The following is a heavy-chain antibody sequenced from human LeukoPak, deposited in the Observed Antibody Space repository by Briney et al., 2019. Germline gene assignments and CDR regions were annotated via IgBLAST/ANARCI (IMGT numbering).Heavy chain of an antibody. CDR3: ARVGAWIQFDP. CDR1: GGTFSSYA. J-gene: IGHJ5*02. V-gene: IGHV1-69*10. CDR2: IIPIFGIA. Sequence: SVKVSCKASGGTFSSYAISWVRQAPGQGLEWMGGIIPIFGIANYALKFQGRVTITADKSTSTAYMELSSLRSEDTAVYYCARVGAWIQFDPWGQGTLVTVSS. D-gene: IGHD5-18*01.